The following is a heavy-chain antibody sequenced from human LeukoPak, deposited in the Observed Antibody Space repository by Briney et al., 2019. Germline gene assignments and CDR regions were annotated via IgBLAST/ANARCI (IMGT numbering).Heavy chain of an antibody. CDR2: IYYSGST. CDR1: GGSISSYY. D-gene: IGHD6-13*01. V-gene: IGHV4-59*01. CDR3: ASSIAAAGNFDY. Sequence: SETLSLTCTVSGGSISSYYWSWIRQPPGKGLEWIGYIYYSGSTNYNPSLKSRVTISADTSKNQFSLKLSSVTAADTAVYYCASSIAAAGNFDYWGQGTLVTVSS. J-gene: IGHJ4*02.